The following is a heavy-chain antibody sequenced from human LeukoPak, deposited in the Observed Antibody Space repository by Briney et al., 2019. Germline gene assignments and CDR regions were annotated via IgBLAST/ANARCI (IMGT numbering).Heavy chain of an antibody. CDR3: ARGDVIYPYYYYYGMDV. Sequence: EASVKVSCKASGYTFTSYDINWVRQATGQGLEWMGWMNPNSGNTGYAQKFQGRVTMTRNTSISTAYMELSSLRSEDTAVYYCARGDVIYPYYYYYGMDVWGQGTTVTVSS. CDR2: MNPNSGNT. V-gene: IGHV1-8*01. CDR1: GYTFTSYD. J-gene: IGHJ6*02. D-gene: IGHD3-10*01.